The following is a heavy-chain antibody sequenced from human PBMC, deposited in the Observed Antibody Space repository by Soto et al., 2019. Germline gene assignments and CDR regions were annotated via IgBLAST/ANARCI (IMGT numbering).Heavy chain of an antibody. V-gene: IGHV1-18*04. CDR1: GYTFNRHG. D-gene: IGHD1-26*01. CDR2: ISGYNGDI. CDR3: ARVRIVGAREIDF. J-gene: IGHJ4*02. Sequence: QVHLVQSGGEVKKPGASVKVSCKASGYTFNRHGITWVRQAPGQGLEWMGWISGYNGDINYEQKFQGRVTLSSDTLTSTVYLELNSLRFVDTAVYYCARVRIVGAREIDFWGQGTLVTVSS.